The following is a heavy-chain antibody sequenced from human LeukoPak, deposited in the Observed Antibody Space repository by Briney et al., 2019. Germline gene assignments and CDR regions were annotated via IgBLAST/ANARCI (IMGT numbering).Heavy chain of an antibody. CDR3: ARQITMIEEGAIDI. CDR1: GGTFNRYA. J-gene: IGHJ3*02. V-gene: IGHV1-69*13. CDR2: IIPIIGTV. Sequence: GASVKVSCKASGGTFNRYAISWVRQAPGQGLEWMGGIIPIIGTVNYAQKFQGRVTITADESTSTAYMELSSLRSEDTAVYYCARQITMIEEGAIDIWGQGTMVTVSS. D-gene: IGHD3-22*01.